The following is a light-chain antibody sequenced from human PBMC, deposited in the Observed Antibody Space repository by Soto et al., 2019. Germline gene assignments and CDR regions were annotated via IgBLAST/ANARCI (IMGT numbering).Light chain of an antibody. CDR1: SSDVGSYNR. J-gene: IGLJ1*01. CDR2: DVS. V-gene: IGLV2-18*02. CDR3: SSYTSSSTYV. Sequence: QSVLTQPPSVSGSPGQSVAISCTGTSSDVGSYNRVSWYQQPPGTAPTLMIYDVSDRPSGVPDRFSGSKSGNKASLTISGLKAEDEADYYCSSYTSSSTYVFGTGTKLTVL.